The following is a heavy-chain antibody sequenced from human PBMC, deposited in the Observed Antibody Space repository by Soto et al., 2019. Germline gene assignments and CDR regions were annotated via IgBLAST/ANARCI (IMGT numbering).Heavy chain of an antibody. J-gene: IGHJ4*02. D-gene: IGHD2-15*01. CDR3: ARGRRGCSGGSCGLGY. V-gene: IGHV4-34*01. CDR2: INYSGST. CDR1: GGSFIGHY. Sequence: SETLSLTSAVYGGSFIGHYWSWIRPPPGKGLEWIGEINYSGSTNYNPSLKSRVTISVDTSKNQFSLKLSSVTAADTAVYYCARGRRGCSGGSCGLGYWGQGTLVTLS.